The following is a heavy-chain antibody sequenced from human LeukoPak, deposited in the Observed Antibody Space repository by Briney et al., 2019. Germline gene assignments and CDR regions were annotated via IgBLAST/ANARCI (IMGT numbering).Heavy chain of an antibody. D-gene: IGHD3-16*02. J-gene: IGHJ6*01. Sequence: PGGSLRLSCAAAGLTVTTNYMTWVRQAPGKGLEGVSIIYSDGRTKYADSVKGRFTISKDNSNNTLHLQMNSLRGEDTAVYYCASQNRYYGMDVWGQGTTVTVSS. CDR2: IYSDGRT. CDR3: ASQNRYYGMDV. V-gene: IGHV3-66*04. CDR1: GLTVTTNY.